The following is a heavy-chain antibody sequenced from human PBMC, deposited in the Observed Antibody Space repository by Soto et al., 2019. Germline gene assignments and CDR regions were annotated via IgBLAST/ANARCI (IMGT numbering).Heavy chain of an antibody. CDR3: ARGSPTIFGVGGPSYYMDV. Sequence: ASVKVSCKASGYTFTGYYMHWVRQAPGQGLEWMGWINPNSGGTNYAQKFQGWVTMTRDTSISTAYMELSRLRSDDTAVYYCARGSPTIFGVGGPSYYMDVRGKGTTVTVSS. J-gene: IGHJ6*03. CDR1: GYTFTGYY. CDR2: INPNSGGT. V-gene: IGHV1-2*04. D-gene: IGHD3-3*01.